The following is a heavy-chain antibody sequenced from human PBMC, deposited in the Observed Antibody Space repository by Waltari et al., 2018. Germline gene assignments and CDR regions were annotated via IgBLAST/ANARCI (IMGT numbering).Heavy chain of an antibody. CDR2: IKQEGSEK. D-gene: IGHD3-16*01. J-gene: IGHJ6*03. CDR1: GFTFSSYW. V-gene: IGHV3-7*01. CDR3: AREDVDYYYMDV. Sequence: EVQLVESGGGLVQPGGSLRLSCAASGFTFSSYWMSWVRPAPGKGLEWVANIKQEGSEKYYVDSVKGRFTISSDNAKNSLYLRMNSMRAEDTAVYYCAREDVDYYYMDVWGKGTTVTVSS.